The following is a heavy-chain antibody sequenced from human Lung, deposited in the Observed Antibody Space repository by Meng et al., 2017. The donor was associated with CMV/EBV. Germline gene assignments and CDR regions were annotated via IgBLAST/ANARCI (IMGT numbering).Heavy chain of an antibody. V-gene: IGHV1-69*02. J-gene: IGHJ4*02. D-gene: IGHD2-15*01. CDR2: IVPALGVT. CDR3: AGRREVVVAAYFSYYFDH. Sequence: TFNSYTITWVRQAPGQGPEWMGRIVPALGVTNYAQQFQDRVNIIADKSTSTSYMELRSLRSDGTAIYYCAGRREVVVAAYFSYYFDHWGRGALVTVSS. CDR1: TFNSYT.